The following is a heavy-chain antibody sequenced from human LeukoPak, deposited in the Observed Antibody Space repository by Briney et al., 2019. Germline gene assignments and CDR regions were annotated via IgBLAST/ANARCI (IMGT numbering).Heavy chain of an antibody. D-gene: IGHD2-21*01. Sequence: GGSLRLSCAASGFTFSSYAMNWVRQAPGKGLEWVSGISGSGGSTYYADSVKGRFTISRDNSKNTLYLQMNSLRAEDTAVYYCAKLWWSASSSVYWGQGTLVTVSS. CDR3: AKLWWSASSSVY. CDR1: GFTFSSYA. J-gene: IGHJ4*02. CDR2: ISGSGGST. V-gene: IGHV3-23*01.